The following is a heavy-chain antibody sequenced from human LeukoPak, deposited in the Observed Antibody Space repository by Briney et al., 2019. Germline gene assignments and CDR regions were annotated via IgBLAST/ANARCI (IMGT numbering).Heavy chain of an antibody. CDR1: GFIFTNYA. CDR3: AKVEAPPGIYGGGSFDY. D-gene: IGHD4-23*01. CDR2: ISYDGNKK. Sequence: GGSLRLSCAASGFIFTNYAMHWVRQAPGKGLEWVAIISYDGNKKYHADSVKGRFSISRDNSRNTLYLQMNSLKTEDTAVYYCAKVEAPPGIYGGGSFDYWGQGTLVTVSS. J-gene: IGHJ4*02. V-gene: IGHV3-30-3*01.